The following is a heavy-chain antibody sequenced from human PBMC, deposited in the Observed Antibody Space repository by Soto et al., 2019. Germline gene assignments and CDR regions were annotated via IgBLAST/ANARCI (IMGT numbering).Heavy chain of an antibody. CDR1: GFTVSSIY. CDR3: ARESIAVAVEYYYYYMDV. D-gene: IGHD6-19*01. J-gene: IGHJ6*03. Sequence: GGSLRLSCAASGFTVSSIYMSWVRQAKGKGLEWVSVIYSGGSTYYADSVKGRFTISRDNSKNTLYLQMNSLRAEDTAVYYCARESIAVAVEYYYYYMDVWGKGTTVTVSS. CDR2: IYSGGST. V-gene: IGHV3-66*01.